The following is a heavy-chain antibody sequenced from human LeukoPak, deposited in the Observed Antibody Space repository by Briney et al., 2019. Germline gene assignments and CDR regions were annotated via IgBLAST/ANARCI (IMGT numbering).Heavy chain of an antibody. V-gene: IGHV1-18*01. Sequence: ASVKVSCKASNYTFISYSITWVRQAPGQGLEWMGWISTYNGRTNYAPNFQDRVTMTSDRSTSTAYMELRSLRSDDTAVYYCARLNSTHLLDTIYHQLDYWGQGALVTVSS. D-gene: IGHD2/OR15-2a*01. CDR2: ISTYNGRT. J-gene: IGHJ4*02. CDR3: ARLNSTHLLDTIYHQLDY. CDR1: NYTFISYS.